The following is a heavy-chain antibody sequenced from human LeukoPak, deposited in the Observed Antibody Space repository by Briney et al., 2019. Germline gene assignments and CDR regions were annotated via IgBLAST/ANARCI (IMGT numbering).Heavy chain of an antibody. V-gene: IGHV3-30*01. J-gene: IGHJ3*02. Sequence: GGSLRLSCAASGFTFSSYAMHWVRQAPGRGLEWVAVISYDGSNKYYADSVKGRFTISRDNSKNTLYLQMNSLRAEDTAVYYCARGPEPIVVLPYAFDIWGQGTMVTVSS. CDR1: GFTFSSYA. CDR2: ISYDGSNK. D-gene: IGHD3-22*01. CDR3: ARGPEPIVVLPYAFDI.